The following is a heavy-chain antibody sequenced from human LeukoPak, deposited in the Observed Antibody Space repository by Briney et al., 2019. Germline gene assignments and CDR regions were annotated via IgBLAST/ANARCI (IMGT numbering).Heavy chain of an antibody. CDR1: GFTFSTYA. Sequence: GGSLRLSCAASGFTFSTYAMSWVRQAPGKGLEWVSTLSGSGITTYYADSVKGRFTISRDNSKNTLYLQMNTLRAEGSALYYCAKGIYSSGWSYFDYWGPGTLVTVSS. D-gene: IGHD6-19*01. J-gene: IGHJ4*01. CDR3: AKGIYSSGWSYFDY. V-gene: IGHV3-23*01. CDR2: LSGSGITT.